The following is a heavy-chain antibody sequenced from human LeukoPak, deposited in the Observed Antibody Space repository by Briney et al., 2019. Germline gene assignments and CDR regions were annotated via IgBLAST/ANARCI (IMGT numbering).Heavy chain of an antibody. D-gene: IGHD5-12*01. J-gene: IGHJ2*01. V-gene: IGHV3-9*03. CDR3: AKGVATITSLNWYFDL. CDR2: ISWNSGSI. Sequence: GGSLRLSCAASGFTFDDYAMHWVRQAPGKGLEWVSGISWNSGSIGYADSVKGRFTISRDNAKNSLYLQMNSLRAEDMALYYGAKGVATITSLNWYFDLWGRGTLVTVSS. CDR1: GFTFDDYA.